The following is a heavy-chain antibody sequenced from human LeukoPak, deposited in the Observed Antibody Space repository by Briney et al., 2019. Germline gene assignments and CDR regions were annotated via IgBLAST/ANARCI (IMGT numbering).Heavy chain of an antibody. D-gene: IGHD2-15*01. J-gene: IGHJ3*02. Sequence: GGSLRLSCAASGFTFSSYSMNWVRQAPGKGLEWVSSISSSSSYIYYADSVKGRFTISRDNAKNSLYLQMNSPRAEDTAVYYCARVGYCSGGSCPKGGFDAFDIWGQGTMVTVSS. CDR3: ARVGYCSGGSCPKGGFDAFDI. CDR1: GFTFSSYS. V-gene: IGHV3-21*01. CDR2: ISSSSSYI.